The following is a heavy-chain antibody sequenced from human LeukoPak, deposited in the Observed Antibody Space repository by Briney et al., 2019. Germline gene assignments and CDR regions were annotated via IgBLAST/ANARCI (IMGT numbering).Heavy chain of an antibody. V-gene: IGHV1-18*01. CDR3: ARWHKQYGSGSYYKV. D-gene: IGHD3-10*01. J-gene: IGHJ4*02. CDR2: ISAYNGNT. Sequence: ASVKVSCKASGYTFTSYGISWVRQAPGQGLERMGWISAYNGNTNYAQKLQGRATMTTDTSTSTAYMELRSLRSDDTAVYYCARWHKQYGSGSYYKVWGQGTLVTVSS. CDR1: GYTFTSYG.